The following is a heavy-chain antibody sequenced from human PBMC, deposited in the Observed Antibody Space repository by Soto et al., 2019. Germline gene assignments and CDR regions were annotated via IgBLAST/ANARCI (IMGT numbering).Heavy chain of an antibody. Sequence: QVQLVQSGAEVKKPVSSVKVSCKASGGTFSSYTIRWVRQAPGQGRERLGRIIPILGITDYAQKFQGRVTINADRSTSTAYMELSSLRSEDTAVYYCWCFYGSVSYYHLDYWGQGTLVTVSS. CDR1: GGTFSSYT. V-gene: IGHV1-69*02. D-gene: IGHD3-10*01. CDR2: IIPILGIT. J-gene: IGHJ4*02. CDR3: WCFYGSVSYYHLDY.